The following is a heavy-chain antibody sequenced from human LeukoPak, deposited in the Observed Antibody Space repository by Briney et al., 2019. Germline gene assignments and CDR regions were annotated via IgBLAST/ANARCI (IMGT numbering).Heavy chain of an antibody. D-gene: IGHD3-16*01. CDR2: VNHSGST. V-gene: IGHV4-34*01. J-gene: IGHJ4*02. CDR1: GGSFSGYY. Sequence: SETLSLTCAVYGGSFSGYYWSWIRQPPGKGLEWIGEVNHSGSTNYNPSLKCRVTISVDTSKNQFSLKLSSVTAADTAVYYCARLAPWGYYFDYWGQGTPVTVSS. CDR3: ARLAPWGYYFDY.